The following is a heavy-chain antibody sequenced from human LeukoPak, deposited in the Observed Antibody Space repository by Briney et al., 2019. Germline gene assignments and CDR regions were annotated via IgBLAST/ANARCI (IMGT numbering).Heavy chain of an antibody. Sequence: GGSLRLSCAASGFTFGHYAMHWVRQAPGKGLEWVAFIRYDGSNKFYADSVKGRFTISRDNSRNTLYLQMNSLRAEDTAVYYCAKDSSGWSNYFDYWGQGTLVTVSS. CDR2: IRYDGSNK. V-gene: IGHV3-30*02. CDR3: AKDSSGWSNYFDY. CDR1: GFTFGHYA. D-gene: IGHD6-19*01. J-gene: IGHJ4*02.